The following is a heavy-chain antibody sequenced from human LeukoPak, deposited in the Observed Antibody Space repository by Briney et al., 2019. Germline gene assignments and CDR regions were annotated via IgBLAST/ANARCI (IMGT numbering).Heavy chain of an antibody. D-gene: IGHD3-22*01. J-gene: IGHJ6*03. Sequence: ASVKVSCKASGYTFTSYDINWVRQATGQGLEWMGWMNPNSGNTGYAQKFQGRVTITRNTSISPAYMELSSLRSEDTAVYYCARAYYYDSSGYPGHYYMDVWGKGTTVTVSS. CDR1: GYTFTSYD. V-gene: IGHV1-8*03. CDR3: ARAYYYDSSGYPGHYYMDV. CDR2: MNPNSGNT.